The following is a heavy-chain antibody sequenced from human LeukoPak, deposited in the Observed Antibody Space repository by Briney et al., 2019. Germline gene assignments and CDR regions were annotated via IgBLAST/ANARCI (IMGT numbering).Heavy chain of an antibody. CDR1: GGSFSGYY. D-gene: IGHD3-10*01. J-gene: IGHJ6*03. Sequence: PSETLSLTCAVYGGSFSGYYWSWIRQPPGKGLEWIGEINHSGSANYNPSLKSRVTISVDTSKNQFSLKLSSVTAADTAVYYCAREVPGRYMDVWGKGTTVTVSS. CDR2: INHSGSA. V-gene: IGHV4-34*01. CDR3: AREVPGRYMDV.